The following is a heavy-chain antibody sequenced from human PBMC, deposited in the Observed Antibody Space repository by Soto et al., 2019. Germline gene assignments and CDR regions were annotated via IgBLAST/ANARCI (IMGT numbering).Heavy chain of an antibody. CDR1: GYTFTSYG. V-gene: IGHV1-18*01. D-gene: IGHD6-19*01. CDR2: ISAYNGNT. J-gene: IGHJ4*02. Sequence: ASVKVSCKASGYTFTSYGIRWVRQAPGQGLEWMGWISAYNGNTNYEQKLQGRVTMTTDTSTSTAYMELRSLRSDDTAVYYCARAPPVPIAVAGRSYFDYWGQGTLVTVSS. CDR3: ARAPPVPIAVAGRSYFDY.